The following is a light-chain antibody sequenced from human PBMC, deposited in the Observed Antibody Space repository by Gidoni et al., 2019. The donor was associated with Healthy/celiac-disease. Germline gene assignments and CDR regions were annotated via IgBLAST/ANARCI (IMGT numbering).Light chain of an antibody. Sequence: GDRVTITCRTSQGISSALAWYQQKPGKAPKLLIYDASSLESGVPSRFSGSGSGTDFTLTISSLQPEDFATYYCQQFNNYPSLTFXGXTKVEIK. CDR2: DAS. V-gene: IGKV1D-13*01. CDR3: QQFNNYPSLT. CDR1: QGISSA. J-gene: IGKJ4*01.